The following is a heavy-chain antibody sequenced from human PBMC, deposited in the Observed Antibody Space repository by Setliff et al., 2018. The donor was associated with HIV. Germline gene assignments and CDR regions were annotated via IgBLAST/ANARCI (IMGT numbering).Heavy chain of an antibody. J-gene: IGHJ4*02. V-gene: IGHV1-46*01. D-gene: IGHD1-26*01. CDR3: ARGWEGGMDY. CDR2: INAGGGTI. CDR1: GYTFINFY. Sequence: ASVKVSCKASGYTFINFYMHWVRQAPGQGLEWMGIINAGGGTIVHAQNFQGRVTMTGDTSTNTLYMELSSLRSEDTAVYYCARGWEGGMDYWGQGTLVTVSS.